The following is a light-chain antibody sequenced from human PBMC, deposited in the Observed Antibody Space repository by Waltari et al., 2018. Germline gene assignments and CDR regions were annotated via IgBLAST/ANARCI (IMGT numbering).Light chain of an antibody. CDR2: DAT. CDR3: NSYTTSGTVV. Sequence: QSALTQPASVSGSPGQSITISCTGTSSDVGTYKFVSWYHTHPGKVPKLIIYDATDRPSWVSSRFSGSKSGNTASLTISGLQAEDVGDYYCNSYTTSGTVVFGGGTKLTVL. V-gene: IGLV2-14*03. CDR1: SSDVGTYKF. J-gene: IGLJ2*01.